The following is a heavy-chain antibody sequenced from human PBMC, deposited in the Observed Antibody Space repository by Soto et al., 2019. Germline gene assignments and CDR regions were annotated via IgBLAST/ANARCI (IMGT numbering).Heavy chain of an antibody. CDR1: GYTFTSYG. J-gene: IGHJ5*02. Sequence: ASVKVSCKASGYTFTSYGISWVRQAPGQGIEWMGWISAYNGNTNYAQKLQGRVTMTTDTSTSTAYMELRSLRSDDTAVYYRARSVEDYYGSSRINWFDPWGQGTLVTVSS. CDR2: ISAYNGNT. CDR3: ARSVEDYYGSSRINWFDP. V-gene: IGHV1-18*01. D-gene: IGHD3-10*01.